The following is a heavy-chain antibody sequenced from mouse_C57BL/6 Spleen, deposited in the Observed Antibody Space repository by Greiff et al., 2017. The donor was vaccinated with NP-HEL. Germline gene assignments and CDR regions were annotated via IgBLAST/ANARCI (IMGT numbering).Heavy chain of an antibody. CDR3: TAAITFY. J-gene: IGHJ4*01. CDR1: GFTFSNYW. Sequence: EVQLQESGGGLVQPGGSMKLSCVASGFTFSNYWMNWVRQSPEKGLEWVAQIRLKSDNYATHYAESVKGRFTISRDDSKSSVYLQMNNLRAEDTGIYYCTAAITFYWGQGTSVTVSS. D-gene: IGHD1-2*01. CDR2: IRLKSDNYAT. V-gene: IGHV6-3*01.